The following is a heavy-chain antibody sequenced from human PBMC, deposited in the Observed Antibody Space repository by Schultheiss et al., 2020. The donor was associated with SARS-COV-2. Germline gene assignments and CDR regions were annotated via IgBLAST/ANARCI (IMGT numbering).Heavy chain of an antibody. CDR1: GFTFSSYA. CDR3: ARGGGWNDFDY. V-gene: IGHV3-72*01. J-gene: IGHJ4*02. Sequence: GGSLRLSCAASGFTFSSYAMSWVRQAPGKGLEWLGRTRNKANSYTTEYAASVKGRFTISRDDSKNSLYLQMNSLKTEDTAVYYCARGGGWNDFDYWGQGTLVTVSS. CDR2: TRNKANSYTT. D-gene: IGHD1-1*01.